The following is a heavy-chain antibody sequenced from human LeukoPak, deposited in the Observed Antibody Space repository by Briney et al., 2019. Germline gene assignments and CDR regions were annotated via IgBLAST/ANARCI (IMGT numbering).Heavy chain of an antibody. V-gene: IGHV3-30*18. CDR3: AKDLRGYSYGQS. CDR2: ISYDGSNK. Sequence: GWSLRLSCAASGFTFSSYGMHWVRQAPGKGLEWVALISYDGSNKYYADSVKGRFTISRDNSKNTLYLRMNSLRAEDTAVYYCAKDLRGYSYGQSWGQGTLVTVSS. D-gene: IGHD5-18*01. J-gene: IGHJ5*02. CDR1: GFTFSSYG.